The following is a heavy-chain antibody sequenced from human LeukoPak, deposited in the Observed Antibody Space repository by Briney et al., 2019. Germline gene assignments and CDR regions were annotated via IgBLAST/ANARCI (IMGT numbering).Heavy chain of an antibody. CDR1: GFTSRSFS. CDR3: ARDLSQGATTNTNGYFDY. V-gene: IGHV3-21*05. Sequence: GGPLELSCEASGFTSRSFSMNWVPQAPGKGWGGVSYFGIIGNYIYYADSVKGRFTISRDNAQNSLYLQMISLRGEDTAVYYCARDLSQGATTNTNGYFDYWGQGALVTVSS. J-gene: IGHJ4*02. D-gene: IGHD2-8*01. CDR2: FGIIGNYI.